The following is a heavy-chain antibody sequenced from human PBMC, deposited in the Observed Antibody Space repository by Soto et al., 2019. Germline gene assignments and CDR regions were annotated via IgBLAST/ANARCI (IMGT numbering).Heavy chain of an antibody. J-gene: IGHJ6*04. CDR3: TSDSLHDFCSAYQFCHYGMNV. D-gene: IGHD3-3*01. V-gene: IGHV3-23*01. CDR1: GLPIGTFS. CDR2: ISTSGDST. Sequence: GGALTLFCTASGLPIGTFSMMWIRHAPGKGLEWVATISTSGDSTYYADSIKVRFTISRHNTEKTLHLEMTSLRDKDTAVYYGTSDSLHDFCSAYQFCHYGMNVWGEGTTVTVSS.